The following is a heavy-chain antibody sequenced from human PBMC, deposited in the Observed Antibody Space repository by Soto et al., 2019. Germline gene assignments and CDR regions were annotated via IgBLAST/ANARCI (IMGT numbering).Heavy chain of an antibody. CDR1: GGSFSGYY. D-gene: IGHD6-6*01. Sequence: ETLSLTCAVYGGSFSGYYWSWIRQPPRKGLEWISSISSSSSYIYYADSVKGRFTISRDNAKNSLYLQMNSLRAKDTAVYYCARDGEQLYSFDYWGQGTLVTVSS. CDR3: ARDGEQLYSFDY. J-gene: IGHJ4*02. CDR2: ISSSSSYI. V-gene: IGHV3-21*01.